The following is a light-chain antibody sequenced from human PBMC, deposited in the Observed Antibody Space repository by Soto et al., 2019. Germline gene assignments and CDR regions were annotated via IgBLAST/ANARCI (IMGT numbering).Light chain of an antibody. CDR1: SSDVGGYNY. Sequence: QSALTQPRSVSGSPGQSVTISCTGTSSDVGGYNYVSWYQQPPGKAPKLIIYDVTKRPSGVPDRFSGSKSGNTASLTISGLQAEDEADYHCCSYAGSYTLIFGGGTKVTVL. CDR3: CSYAGSYTLI. J-gene: IGLJ2*01. CDR2: DVT. V-gene: IGLV2-11*01.